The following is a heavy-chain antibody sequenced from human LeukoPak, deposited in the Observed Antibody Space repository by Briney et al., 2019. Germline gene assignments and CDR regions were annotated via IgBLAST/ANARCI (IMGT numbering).Heavy chain of an antibody. CDR1: GFTFSSYW. Sequence: GGSLRLSCAASGFTFSSYWMSWVRQAPGKGLEWVANIKRDGSEKYYVDSVKGRFTISRDNAKNSLYLQMNSLRAEDTAVYYCARVKRYYDSSGYYYVQYYFDYWGQGTLVTVSS. D-gene: IGHD3-22*01. V-gene: IGHV3-7*03. J-gene: IGHJ4*02. CDR2: IKRDGSEK. CDR3: ARVKRYYDSSGYYYVQYYFDY.